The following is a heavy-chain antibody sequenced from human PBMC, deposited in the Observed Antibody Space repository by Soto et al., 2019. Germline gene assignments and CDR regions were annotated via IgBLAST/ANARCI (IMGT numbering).Heavy chain of an antibody. J-gene: IGHJ4*02. CDR3: ATMNGYFEY. CDR2: ITATGDRT. Sequence: VGSLRLSCADSGFRFSSYSISWIRQTPGKGLEWVAAITATGDRTYYADSVTGRFTISRDNSKKTHYRQMTSLRAEDTAMYYCATMNGYFEYWGQGTLVTVSS. D-gene: IGHD3-22*01. V-gene: IGHV3-23*01. CDR1: GFRFSSYS.